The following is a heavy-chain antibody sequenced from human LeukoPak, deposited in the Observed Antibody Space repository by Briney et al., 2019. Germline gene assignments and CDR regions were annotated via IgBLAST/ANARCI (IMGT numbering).Heavy chain of an antibody. CDR1: GGTFSSYA. J-gene: IGHJ4*02. D-gene: IGHD1-7*01. Sequence: SVKVSCKASGGTFSSYAISWVRQAPGRGLEWMGRIIPIFGTANYAQKFQGRVTITTDESTSTAYMELSSLRSEDTAVYYCARGLELGEEGYYFDYWGQGTLVTVSS. CDR3: ARGLELGEEGYYFDY. CDR2: IIPIFGTA. V-gene: IGHV1-69*05.